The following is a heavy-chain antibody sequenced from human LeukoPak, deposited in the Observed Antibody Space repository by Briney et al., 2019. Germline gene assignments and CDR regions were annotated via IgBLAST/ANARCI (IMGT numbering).Heavy chain of an antibody. V-gene: IGHV3-48*02. CDR2: ISGSRSII. CDR1: GFTFSNYN. Sequence: GGSLRLSCAASGFTFSNYNMNWVRQAPGKGLEWVSYISGSRSIIFYADSVKGRFTISRDNAKNSLYLQMNSLRDEDTAVYYCARDGRYYDFWNAYSNYYYYMDVWGKGTTVTVSS. D-gene: IGHD3-3*01. J-gene: IGHJ6*03. CDR3: ARDGRYYDFWNAYSNYYYYMDV.